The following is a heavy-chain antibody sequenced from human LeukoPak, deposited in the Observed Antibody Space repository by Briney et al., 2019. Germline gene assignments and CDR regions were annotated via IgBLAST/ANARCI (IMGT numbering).Heavy chain of an antibody. Sequence: PSETLSLTCTVSGGSINSYSWSWIRQPPGKGLEWIGYIFDTGNTNYSPSLRSRVTISVDTSKNRFSLRLSSVTAADTAVYYCARATGDYSVGGEDYWGQGTLVTVSS. J-gene: IGHJ4*02. CDR3: ARATGDYSVGGEDY. D-gene: IGHD4-17*01. V-gene: IGHV4-59*01. CDR2: IFDTGNT. CDR1: GGSINSYS.